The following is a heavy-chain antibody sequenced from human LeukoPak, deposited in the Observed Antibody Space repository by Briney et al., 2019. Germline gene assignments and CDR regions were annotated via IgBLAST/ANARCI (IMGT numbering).Heavy chain of an antibody. V-gene: IGHV3-23*01. CDR3: ATDQVAAGDY. D-gene: IGHD6-13*01. CDR1: GFTFSSYA. CDR2: LTGSGGNT. J-gene: IGHJ4*02. Sequence: GGSLRLSCAASGFTFSSYAMSWVRQAPGKGLEWVSGLTGSGGNTYYADSVKGRFTISRDNSKNTLYLQLNSLRHEDTGVYYCATDQVAAGDYWGQGTLVTVSS.